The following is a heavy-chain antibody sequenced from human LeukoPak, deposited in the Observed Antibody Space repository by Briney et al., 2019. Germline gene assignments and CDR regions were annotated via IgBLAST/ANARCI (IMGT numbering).Heavy chain of an antibody. CDR1: GGSVSSNNYY. CDR3: ARAPSAIGGAFDI. J-gene: IGHJ3*02. Sequence: SETLSLTCSVSGGSVSSNNYYWGWIRQPPGKGLECIGSIYYSGSTYYNPSLKSRVTISVDTSKNQFSLRLSSVTAADTAVYYCARAPSAIGGAFDIWGQGTMVTVSS. V-gene: IGHV4-39*07. D-gene: IGHD3-10*01. CDR2: IYYSGST.